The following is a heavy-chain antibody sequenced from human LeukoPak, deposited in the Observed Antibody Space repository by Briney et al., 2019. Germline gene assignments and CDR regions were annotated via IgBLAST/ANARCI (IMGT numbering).Heavy chain of an antibody. D-gene: IGHD4-17*01. J-gene: IGHJ4*02. CDR2: ISGSGGST. Sequence: PGGSLRLSCAASGFTFSSYAMSWVRQAPGKGLELVSAISGSGGSTYYADSVKGRFTISRDNSKNTLYLQMNSLRAEDTAVYYCAKRHDYGDYYFDYWGQGTLVTVSS. CDR3: AKRHDYGDYYFDY. V-gene: IGHV3-23*01. CDR1: GFTFSSYA.